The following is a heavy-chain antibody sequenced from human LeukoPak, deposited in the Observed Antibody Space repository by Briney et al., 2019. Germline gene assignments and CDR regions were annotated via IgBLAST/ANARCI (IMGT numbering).Heavy chain of an antibody. J-gene: IGHJ4*02. V-gene: IGHV4-59*12. D-gene: IGHD3-3*01. CDR1: GRSISSYY. CDR2: IYYSGST. CDR3: ARERYYDY. Sequence: PSETLSLTCTVSGRSISSYYWSWIRQPPGKGLEWIGYIYYSGSTNYNPSLKSRVTISVDTSKNQFSLKLSSVTAADTAVYYCARERYYDYWGQGTLVTVSS.